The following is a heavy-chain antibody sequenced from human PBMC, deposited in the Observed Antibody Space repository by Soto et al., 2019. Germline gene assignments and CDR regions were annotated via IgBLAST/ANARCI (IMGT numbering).Heavy chain of an antibody. D-gene: IGHD6-19*01. CDR1: GFSLSSYG. V-gene: IGHV3-30*18. Sequence: QVQLVESGGGVVQPGRSLTLSCAASGFSLSSYGMHWVRKAPGKGLEWVAVISYAGVNKLYADSVKGRFTISRDSSKNTLYLQMNSLRAEDTAVYYCAKLSVAGIWGPFDHWGQGALVTVSS. CDR3: AKLSVAGIWGPFDH. CDR2: ISYAGVNK. J-gene: IGHJ4*02.